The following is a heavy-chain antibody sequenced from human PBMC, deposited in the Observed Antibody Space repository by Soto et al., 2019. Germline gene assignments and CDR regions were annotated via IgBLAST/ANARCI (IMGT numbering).Heavy chain of an antibody. V-gene: IGHV4-34*01. CDR2: INHSGST. D-gene: IGHD6-13*01. J-gene: IGHJ5*02. CDR1: GGSFSGYY. CDR3: ARAGGIAAAGMGWFDP. Sequence: SETLSLTCAVYGGSFSGYYWSWIRQPPGKGLEWIGEINHSGSTNYNPSLKSRVTISVDTSKNQFSLKLSSVTAADTAVYYCARAGGIAAAGMGWFDPWGQGTLVTVSS.